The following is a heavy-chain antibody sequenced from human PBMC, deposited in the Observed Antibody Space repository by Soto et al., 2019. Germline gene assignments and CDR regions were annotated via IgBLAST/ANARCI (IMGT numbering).Heavy chain of an antibody. CDR3: VPDRGYGHASVPYA. CDR2: LSYDGGLQ. J-gene: IGHJ5*02. CDR1: GFTFTSYG. Sequence: QAHLVESGGGVVQPGRSLRLSCAASGFTFTSYGMHWVRQAPGTRLEWVAVLSYDGGLQHYADSVKGRFTISRDNSKNMVLLQMNSLRAEETAVYYCVPDRGYGHASVPYAWGQGTLVSVSS. V-gene: IGHV3-30*03. D-gene: IGHD5-18*01.